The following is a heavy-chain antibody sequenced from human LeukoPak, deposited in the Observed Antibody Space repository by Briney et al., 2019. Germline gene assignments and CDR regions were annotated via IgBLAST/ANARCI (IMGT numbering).Heavy chain of an antibody. D-gene: IGHD1-26*01. CDR1: GDSISSYY. J-gene: IGHJ4*02. V-gene: IGHV4-4*07. CDR3: AREYSGSQADY. Sequence: SETLSLTCTVSGDSISSYYWSWIRQPAGKGLEWIGRTYTSGSTNYNPSLKSRVTMSVDKSKNQFSLKLSSVTAADTAVYYCAREYSGSQADYWGQGTLVTVSS. CDR2: TYTSGST.